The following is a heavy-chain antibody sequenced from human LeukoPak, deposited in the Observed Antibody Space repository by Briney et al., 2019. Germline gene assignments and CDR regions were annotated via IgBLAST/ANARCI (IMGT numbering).Heavy chain of an antibody. Sequence: SVKVSCKASGGTFSSYAISWVRQAPGQGLEWMGGIIPIFGTANYAQKFQGRVMITTDESTSTAYMELSSLRSEDTAVYYCARALPARIAAAGYYYMDVWGKGTTVTVSS. CDR3: ARALPARIAAAGYYYMDV. J-gene: IGHJ6*03. CDR1: GGTFSSYA. V-gene: IGHV1-69*05. CDR2: IIPIFGTA. D-gene: IGHD6-13*01.